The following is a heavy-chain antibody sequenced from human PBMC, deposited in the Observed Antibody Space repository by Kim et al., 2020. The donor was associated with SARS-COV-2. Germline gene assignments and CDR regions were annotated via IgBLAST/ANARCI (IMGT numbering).Heavy chain of an antibody. CDR1: GGSISSYY. CDR2: IYYSGST. Sequence: SETLSLTCTVSGGSISSYYWSWIRQPPGKGLEWIGYIYYSGSTNYNPSLKSRVTISVDTSKNQFSLKLSSVTAADTAVYYCARALTSVGDIWFGERYNWFDPWGQGTLVTVSS. CDR3: ARALTSVGDIWFGERYNWFDP. V-gene: IGHV4-59*01. D-gene: IGHD3-10*01. J-gene: IGHJ5*02.